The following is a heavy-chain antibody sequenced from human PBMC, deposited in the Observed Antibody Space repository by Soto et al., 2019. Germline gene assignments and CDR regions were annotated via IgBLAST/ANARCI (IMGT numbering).Heavy chain of an antibody. Sequence: GSLRLSCAASGFTFSSYAMSWVRQAPGKGLEWVSAISSSSSYIYYADSVKGRFTISRDNAKNSLYLQMNSLRAEDTAVYYCARVSYYYDSSGYPGYWGQGTLVTVSS. CDR2: ISSSSSYI. CDR1: GFTFSSYA. CDR3: ARVSYYYDSSGYPGY. D-gene: IGHD3-22*01. V-gene: IGHV3-21*01. J-gene: IGHJ4*02.